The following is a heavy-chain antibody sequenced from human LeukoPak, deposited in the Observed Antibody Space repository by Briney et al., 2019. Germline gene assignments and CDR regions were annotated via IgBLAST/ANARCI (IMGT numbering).Heavy chain of an antibody. V-gene: IGHV1-24*01. J-gene: IGHJ4*02. CDR1: GYTLTELS. CDR3: ARDGPRIVGATTGAWAFDY. D-gene: IGHD1-26*01. Sequence: ASVKVSCKVSGYTLTELSMHWVRQAPGKGLEWMGGFDPEDGETIYAQKFLGRVTMTEDTSTDTAYMELSSLRSEDTAVYYCARDGPRIVGATTGAWAFDYWGQGTLVTVSS. CDR2: FDPEDGET.